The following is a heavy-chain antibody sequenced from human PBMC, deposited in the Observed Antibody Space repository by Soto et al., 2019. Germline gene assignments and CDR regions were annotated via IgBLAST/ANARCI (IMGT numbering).Heavy chain of an antibody. CDR2: ISGSGGST. V-gene: IGHV3-23*01. Sequence: PGGSLRLSCAASGFTFSSYAMSWVRQAPGKGLEWVSAISGSGGSTYYADSVKGRFTISRDNSKNTLYLQMNSLRAEDTAVYYCAKCADIVVVPAATNRDYYYYMDVWGKGTTVTVSS. D-gene: IGHD2-2*01. J-gene: IGHJ6*03. CDR1: GFTFSSYA. CDR3: AKCADIVVVPAATNRDYYYYMDV.